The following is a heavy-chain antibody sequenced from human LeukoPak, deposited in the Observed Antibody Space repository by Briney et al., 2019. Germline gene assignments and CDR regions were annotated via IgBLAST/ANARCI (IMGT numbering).Heavy chain of an antibody. CDR2: INHSGST. V-gene: IGHV4-34*01. CDR3: ARDKSRGIVVVVAQGYFDY. D-gene: IGHD2-15*01. Sequence: SETLSLTCTVSGGSISSYYWSWIRQPPGKGLEWIGEINHSGSTNYNPSLKSRVTISVDTSKNQFSLKLSSVTAADTAVYYCARDKSRGIVVVVAQGYFDYWGQGTLVTVSS. J-gene: IGHJ4*02. CDR1: GGSISSYY.